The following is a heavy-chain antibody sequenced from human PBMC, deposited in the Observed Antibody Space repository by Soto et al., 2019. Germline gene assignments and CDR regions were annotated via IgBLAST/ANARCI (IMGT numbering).Heavy chain of an antibody. CDR2: ISAYNGKT. Sequence: QVQLVQSGTEVKKPGASVKVSCKASGYTFTNYGISWVRQAPGQGLEWMGWISAYNGKTNCTQKFQGRVTMTTHTSTSTAYMQLRSLRPDDTAVYYCARDRRILDFWGQGTLVTVSS. J-gene: IGHJ4*02. CDR1: GYTFTNYG. CDR3: ARDRRILDF. V-gene: IGHV1-18*01. D-gene: IGHD2-15*01.